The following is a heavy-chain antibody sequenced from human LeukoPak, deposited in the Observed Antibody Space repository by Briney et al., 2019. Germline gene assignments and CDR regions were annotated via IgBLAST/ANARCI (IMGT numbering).Heavy chain of an antibody. J-gene: IGHJ4*02. CDR3: ARGGGGTYYHLLDY. D-gene: IGHD1-26*01. CDR1: VFTFSIYS. Sequence: GGSLRLSCAASVFTFSIYSMHWVPQAPGKGLEWVSYISSSSSTIKYADSVKGRFPISRDNAKNSLYLQMDSLRAEDTAVYYCARGGGGTYYHLLDYWGQGTLVTVSS. V-gene: IGHV3-48*04. CDR2: ISSSSSTI.